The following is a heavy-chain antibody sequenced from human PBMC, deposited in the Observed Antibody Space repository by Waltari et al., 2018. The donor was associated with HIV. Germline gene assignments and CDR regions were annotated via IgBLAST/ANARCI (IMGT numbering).Heavy chain of an antibody. CDR1: GYSCTRHW. CDR2: IYPGDSDT. D-gene: IGHD6-19*01. V-gene: IGHV5-51*03. CDR3: AMPGIAVAAGLDY. J-gene: IGHJ4*02. Sequence: EVQLVQSGAEVIKPGASMKLSCKGSGYSCTRHWIDWARQMPGKGLEWMGIIYPGDSDTRYSPSFQGQVTISADKSISTAYLQWSSLKASDTAMYYCAMPGIAVAAGLDYWGQGTLVTVSS.